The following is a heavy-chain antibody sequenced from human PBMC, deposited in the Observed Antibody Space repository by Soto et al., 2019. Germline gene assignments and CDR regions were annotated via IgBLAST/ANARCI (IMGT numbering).Heavy chain of an antibody. V-gene: IGHV4-4*02. CDR3: ARETGVQGSGVIIKAFGY. J-gene: IGHJ4*02. CDR2: IYHSGST. D-gene: IGHD3-10*01. Sequence: SETLSLTCAVSGGSISSSNWWSWVRQPPGKGLEWIGEIYHSGSTNYNPSLKSRVTISVDKSKNQFSLKLSSVTAADTAVYYCARETGVQGSGVIIKAFGYWGQGTLVTVSS. CDR1: GGSISSSNW.